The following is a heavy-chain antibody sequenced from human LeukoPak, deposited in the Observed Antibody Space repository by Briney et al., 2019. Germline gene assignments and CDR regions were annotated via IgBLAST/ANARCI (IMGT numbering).Heavy chain of an antibody. V-gene: IGHV4-59*01. D-gene: IGHD3-16*01. CDR2: IYYSWST. J-gene: IGHJ6*04. CDR3: ARDAYVSYYYYGMDV. CDR1: GGSISSYY. Sequence: SETLSLTCTVSGGSISSYYWSWIRQPPGKGLEWIGYIYYSWSTNYNPSLKSRVTISVDTSKNQFSLKLTSVTAADTAVYYCARDAYVSYYYYGMDVWGKGTTVTVSS.